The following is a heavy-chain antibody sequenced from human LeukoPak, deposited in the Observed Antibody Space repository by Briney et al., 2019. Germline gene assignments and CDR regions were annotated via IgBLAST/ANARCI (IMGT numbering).Heavy chain of an antibody. CDR2: IYYSGST. D-gene: IGHD3-3*01. CDR3: ARERDFWSGYYPLDY. J-gene: IGHJ4*02. Sequence: PSETLSLTCTVSGDFISSYYWSWIRQPPGKGLEWIGYIYYSGSTNYNPSLKSRVTISVDTPKNQFSLKLSSVTAADTAVYCCARERDFWSGYYPLDYWGQGTLVTVSS. V-gene: IGHV4-59*12. CDR1: GDFISSYY.